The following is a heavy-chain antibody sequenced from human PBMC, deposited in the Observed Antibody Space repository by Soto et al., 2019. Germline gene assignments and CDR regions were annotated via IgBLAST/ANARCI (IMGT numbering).Heavy chain of an antibody. Sequence: EVQLVQSGGDLVQPGGSLRLSCVASGFTFSTYWMTWVRQAPGMGLEWVAGIKEDGSEEAYVDSVKGRFSISRDNAKTSLYLQLNSLIAVDTGVYFCATAISAPFSNFDYWGQGSLVTVSS. D-gene: IGHD2-2*01. V-gene: IGHV3-7*01. CDR2: IKEDGSEE. CDR3: ATAISAPFSNFDY. CDR1: GFTFSTYW. J-gene: IGHJ4*02.